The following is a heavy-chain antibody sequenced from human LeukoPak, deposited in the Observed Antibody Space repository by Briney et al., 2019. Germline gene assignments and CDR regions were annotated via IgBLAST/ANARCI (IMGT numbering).Heavy chain of an antibody. CDR3: TRSGIYSSAWSDY. CDR2: ISWNSGSI. J-gene: IGHJ4*02. CDR1: GFTFDDYA. V-gene: IGHV3-9*01. D-gene: IGHD6-19*01. Sequence: PGGSLRLSCAASGFTFDDYAMHWVRQAPGKGLEWVSGISWNSGSIGYADSVKGRFTISRDNAKNSLYLQMNSLRAEDTAVYYCTRSGIYSSAWSDYWGQGTLISVSS.